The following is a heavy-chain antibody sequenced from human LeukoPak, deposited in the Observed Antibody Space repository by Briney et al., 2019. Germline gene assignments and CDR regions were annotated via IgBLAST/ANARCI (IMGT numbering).Heavy chain of an antibody. V-gene: IGHV4-34*01. J-gene: IGHJ4*02. D-gene: IGHD2-8*01. CDR1: GEPFTGYY. Sequence: SETLSLTCAVYGEPFTGYYWSWIRQSPERGLEWLGEIHHSGSTNYNPSLKRPVTLSVDASRNEVSLKVDSVTAADTAVYFCARAKLGRCTNGICRYFDYWGQGSRVTVSS. CDR2: IHHSGST. CDR3: ARAKLGRCTNGICRYFDY.